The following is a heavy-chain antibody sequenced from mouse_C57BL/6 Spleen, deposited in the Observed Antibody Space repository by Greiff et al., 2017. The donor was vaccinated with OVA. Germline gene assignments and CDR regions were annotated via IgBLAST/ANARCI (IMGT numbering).Heavy chain of an antibody. CDR3: AREGNGYYVGWYFDV. CDR1: GYTFTSYW. CDR2: INPSNGGT. V-gene: IGHV1-53*01. D-gene: IGHD2-3*01. Sequence: QVHVKQPGTELVKPGASVKLSCKASGYTFTSYWMHWVKQRPGQGLEWIGNINPSNGGTNYNEKFKSKATLTVDKSSSTAYMQLSSLTSEDSAVYYCAREGNGYYVGWYFDVWGTGTTVTVSS. J-gene: IGHJ1*03.